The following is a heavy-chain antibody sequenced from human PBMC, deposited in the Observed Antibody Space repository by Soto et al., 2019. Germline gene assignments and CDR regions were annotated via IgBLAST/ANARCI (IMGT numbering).Heavy chain of an antibody. D-gene: IGHD1-1*01. CDR1: GFTFSSYW. J-gene: IGHJ4*02. Sequence: EVQLVESGGGLVQPGGSLRLSCAASGFTFSSYWMSWVRQAPGKGLEWVANIKQDGSEKYYVDSVKGRFTISRDNAKNSLYLQMNSLRAEDTAVYYCARDGINWNRSYFDYWGQGTLVTVSS. V-gene: IGHV3-7*03. CDR3: ARDGINWNRSYFDY. CDR2: IKQDGSEK.